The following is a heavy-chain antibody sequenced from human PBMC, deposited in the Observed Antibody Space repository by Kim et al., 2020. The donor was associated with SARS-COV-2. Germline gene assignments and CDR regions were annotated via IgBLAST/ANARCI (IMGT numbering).Heavy chain of an antibody. CDR3: AKDMRLVRGVIAPLSFDY. D-gene: IGHD3-10*01. Sequence: GGSLRLSCAASGFTFSSYAMSWVRQAPGKGLEWVSAISGSGGSTYYADSVKGRFTISRDNSKNTLYLQMNSLRAEDTAVYYCAKDMRLVRGVIAPLSFDYWGQGTLVTVSS. CDR1: GFTFSSYA. CDR2: ISGSGGST. V-gene: IGHV3-23*01. J-gene: IGHJ4*02.